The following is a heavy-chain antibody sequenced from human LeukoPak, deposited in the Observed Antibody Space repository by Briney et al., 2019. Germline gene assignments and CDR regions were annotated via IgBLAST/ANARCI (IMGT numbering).Heavy chain of an antibody. V-gene: IGHV1-46*01. CDR3: ARDRDTLNYYYYYYMDV. CDR2: INPSGGST. CDR1: GYTFTSYY. J-gene: IGHJ6*03. D-gene: IGHD2-2*02. Sequence: ASVKVSCKASGYTFTSYYMHWVRQAPGQGLEWMGIINPSGGSTSYAQKFQGRVTMTRDMSTSTVYMELSSLRSEDTAVYYCARDRDTLNYYYYYYMDVWGKGTTVTVSS.